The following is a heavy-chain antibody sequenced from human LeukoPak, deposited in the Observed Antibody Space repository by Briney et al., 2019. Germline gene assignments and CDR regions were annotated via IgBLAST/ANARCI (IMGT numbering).Heavy chain of an antibody. CDR2: ISGSGGST. Sequence: GGSLRLSCAASGFTFSSYAMSWVRQASGKGLEWVSAISGSGGSTYYADSVKGRFTISRDNSKSTLYLQMNSLRAEDTAVYYCAGSLGYSSSWPIYYYYYYMDVWGKGTTVTVSS. CDR1: GFTFSSYA. J-gene: IGHJ6*03. V-gene: IGHV3-23*01. CDR3: AGSLGYSSSWPIYYYYYYMDV. D-gene: IGHD6-13*01.